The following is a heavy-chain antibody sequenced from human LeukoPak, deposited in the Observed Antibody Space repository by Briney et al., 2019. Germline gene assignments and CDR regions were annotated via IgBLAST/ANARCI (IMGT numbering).Heavy chain of an antibody. V-gene: IGHV3-7*01. D-gene: IGHD2-2*01. CDR3: ARDRSYHETSTWYDAFDV. CDR2: IKQDGSVV. Sequence: GGSLRLSCAASGFIFNNYWMAWVRQAPGKGLEWVANIKQDGSVVHYVDSVTGRFTVSRDNARNSLYLQMNSLRAEDTAQYYCARDRSYHETSTWYDAFDVWGQGTMVTVSS. J-gene: IGHJ3*01. CDR1: GFIFNNYW.